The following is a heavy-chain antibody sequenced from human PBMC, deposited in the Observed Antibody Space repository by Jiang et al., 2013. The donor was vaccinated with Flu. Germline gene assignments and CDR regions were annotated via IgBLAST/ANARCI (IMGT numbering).Heavy chain of an antibody. CDR1: GGTFSSYA. CDR2: IIPILGIA. Sequence: GAEVKKPGSSVKVSCKASGGTFSSYAISWVRQAPGQGLEWMGRIIPILGIANYAQKFQGRVTITADKSTSTAYMELSSLRSEDTAVYYCARVATPYCSGGSCTPYYFDYWGQGTLVTVSS. CDR3: ARVATPYCSGGSCTPYYFDY. V-gene: IGHV1-69*04. J-gene: IGHJ4*02. D-gene: IGHD2-15*01.